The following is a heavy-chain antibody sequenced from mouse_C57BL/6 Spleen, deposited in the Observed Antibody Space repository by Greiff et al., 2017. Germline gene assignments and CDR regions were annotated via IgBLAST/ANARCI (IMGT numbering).Heavy chain of an antibody. CDR3: SRGSHYYGSSYEDY. Sequence: QVQLQQSGAELVKPGASVKMSCKASGYTFTTYPIEWMKQNHGKSLEWIGNFHPYNDDTKYNEKFKGKATLTVEKSSSTAYMQLSSLTSEDSAVYYCSRGSHYYGSSYEDYWGQGTTLTVSS. J-gene: IGHJ2*01. V-gene: IGHV1-47*01. CDR2: FHPYNDDT. D-gene: IGHD1-1*01. CDR1: GYTFTTYP.